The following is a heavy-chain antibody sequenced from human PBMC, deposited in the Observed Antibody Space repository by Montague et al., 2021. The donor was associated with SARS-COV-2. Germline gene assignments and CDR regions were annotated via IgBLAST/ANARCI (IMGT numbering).Heavy chain of an antibody. CDR2: IHTGDRAT. Sequence: SLRLSCAASGFTFSSHAMSWVRQAPGKGLEWVSVIHTGDRATYYADSVKGRFIVSRDNSGNTLYLQMNSLRAEDTAVYYCARVRHSYGYLSAFDIWGQGTMVTVSS. CDR1: GFTFSSHA. V-gene: IGHV3-23*03. CDR3: ARVRHSYGYLSAFDI. D-gene: IGHD5-18*01. J-gene: IGHJ3*02.